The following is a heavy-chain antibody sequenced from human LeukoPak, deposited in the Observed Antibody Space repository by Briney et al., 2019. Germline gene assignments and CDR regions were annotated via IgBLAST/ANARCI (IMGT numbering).Heavy chain of an antibody. CDR2: IYYSGST. CDR3: ARGHLVFDY. J-gene: IGHJ4*02. CDR1: GGSISSYY. V-gene: IGHV4-59*12. Sequence: TLSLTCTVSGGSISSYYWSWIRQPPGKGLEWIGYIYYSGSTNYNPSLKSRVTISVDTSKNQFSLKLSSVTAADTAMYYCARGHLVFDYWGQGTLVTVSS.